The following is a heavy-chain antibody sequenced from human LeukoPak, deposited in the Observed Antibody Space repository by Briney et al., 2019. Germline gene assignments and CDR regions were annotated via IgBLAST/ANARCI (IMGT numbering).Heavy chain of an antibody. D-gene: IGHD6-19*01. V-gene: IGHV4-34*01. CDR1: GGSFSGYY. CDR2: INHSGST. Sequence: SETLSLTCAVYGGSFSGYYWSWIREPPGKGLEWIGEINHSGSTNYNPAPKSRVTISVGTSTNQFSLTLSSVTAADTAVYYCASGPSPNDSSGNGSDYWGQGTLVTVSS. J-gene: IGHJ4*02. CDR3: ASGPSPNDSSGNGSDY.